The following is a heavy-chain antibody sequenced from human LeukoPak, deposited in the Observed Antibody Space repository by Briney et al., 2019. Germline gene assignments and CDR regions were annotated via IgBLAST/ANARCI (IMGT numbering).Heavy chain of an antibody. D-gene: IGHD3-10*01. Sequence: GGSLRLSCAASGFTFSSYAMSWVRQAPGKGLEWVTAITDSGGDTYHADSVKGRFTISRDNSKNTLYLQMNSLRAEDTAVYYCAKDLLYYGSGSYYLDWGQGTLVTVSS. J-gene: IGHJ4*02. CDR3: AKDLLYYGSGSYYLD. CDR2: ITDSGGDT. CDR1: GFTFSSYA. V-gene: IGHV3-23*01.